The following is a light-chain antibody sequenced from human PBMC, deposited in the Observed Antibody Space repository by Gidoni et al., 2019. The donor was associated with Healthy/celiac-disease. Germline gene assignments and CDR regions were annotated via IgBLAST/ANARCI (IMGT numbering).Light chain of an antibody. CDR1: QSVSSN. J-gene: IGKJ3*01. CDR2: GAS. V-gene: IGKV3-15*01. CDR3: QQYNNWVT. Sequence: EIVMTQSPATLSVSPGERATLSCRASQSVSSNLAGYQQKPGQAPRLLIYGASTRATGIPARFSGSGSGTEFTLTISSLQSEDFAVYYCQQYNNWVTFGPGTKVDIK.